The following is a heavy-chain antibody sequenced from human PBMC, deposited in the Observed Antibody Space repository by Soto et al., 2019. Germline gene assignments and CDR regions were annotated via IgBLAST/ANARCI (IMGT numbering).Heavy chain of an antibody. CDR1: GFTFSSYS. CDR2: ISSSSSTI. D-gene: IGHD3-10*01. CDR3: ARDPRYYGSGSYLADYYYYYGMDV. J-gene: IGHJ6*02. V-gene: IGHV3-48*02. Sequence: GGSLRLSCAASGFTFSSYSMNWVRQAPGKGLEWVSYISSSSSTIYYADSVKGRFTISRDNAKNSLYLQMNSLRDEDTAVYYCARDPRYYGSGSYLADYYYYYGMDVWGQGTTVTVSS.